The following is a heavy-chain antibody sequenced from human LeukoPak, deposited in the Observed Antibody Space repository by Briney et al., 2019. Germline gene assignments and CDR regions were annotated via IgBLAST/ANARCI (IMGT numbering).Heavy chain of an antibody. CDR2: ISSSSSTI. J-gene: IGHJ4*02. CDR1: GFTFSNAW. CDR3: AKSGGYDPEYYFDY. V-gene: IGHV3-11*01. D-gene: IGHD5-12*01. Sequence: GGSLRLSCAASGFTFSNAWMSWIRQAPGKGLEWVSYISSSSSTIYYADSVKGRFTISRDNSKNTLYLQMNSLRAEDTAVYYCAKSGGYDPEYYFDYWGQGTLVTVSS.